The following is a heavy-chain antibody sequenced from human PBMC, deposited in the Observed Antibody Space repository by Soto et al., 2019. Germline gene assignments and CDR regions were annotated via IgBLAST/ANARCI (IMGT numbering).Heavy chain of an antibody. CDR1: GFTFSSYA. D-gene: IGHD3-16*01. CDR3: AKDLHIRNYDYLAPMWLDY. J-gene: IGHJ4*02. Sequence: TGGSLRLSCAASGFTFSSYAMRWVRQAPGKGLESVSSISGSGGSTYYADSVKGRFTISRDNSKNTLYLQMNSLRAEDTAVYYCAKDLHIRNYDYLAPMWLDYWGQGTLVTVSS. V-gene: IGHV3-23*01. CDR2: ISGSGGST.